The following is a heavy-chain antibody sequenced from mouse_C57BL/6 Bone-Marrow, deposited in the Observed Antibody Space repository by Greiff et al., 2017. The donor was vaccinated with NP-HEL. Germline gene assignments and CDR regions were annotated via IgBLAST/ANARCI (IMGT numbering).Heavy chain of an antibody. J-gene: IGHJ1*03. CDR3: ASFLYYYGSSPWYFDV. CDR1: GYTFTSYW. Sequence: QVQLQQPGAELVKPGASVKLSCKASGYTFTSYWMQWVKQRPGQGLEWIGEIDPSDSYTNYNQKFKGKATLTVDTSSSTAYMQLSSLTYVDSAVYYCASFLYYYGSSPWYFDVWGTGTTVTVSS. CDR2: IDPSDSYT. D-gene: IGHD1-1*01. V-gene: IGHV1-50*01.